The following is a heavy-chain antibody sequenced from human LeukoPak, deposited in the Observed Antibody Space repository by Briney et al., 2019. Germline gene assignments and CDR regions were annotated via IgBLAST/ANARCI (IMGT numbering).Heavy chain of an antibody. CDR3: VKVYYDSSGYYYDY. J-gene: IGHJ4*02. V-gene: IGHV3-64D*09. D-gene: IGHD3-22*01. CDR2: ITTNGGST. CDR1: GFTFSSYG. Sequence: GGSLRLSCSASGFTFSSYGMHWARQAPGKGLEYVSAITTNGGSTFYADSVKGRFTISRDNSKNTLYLQMSSLRAEDTAVYYCVKVYYDSSGYYYDYWGQGTLVTVSS.